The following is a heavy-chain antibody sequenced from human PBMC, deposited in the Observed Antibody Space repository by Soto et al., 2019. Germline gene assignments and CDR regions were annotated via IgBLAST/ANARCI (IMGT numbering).Heavy chain of an antibody. J-gene: IGHJ6*02. CDR2: IIPIFGTA. CDR1: GGTFSSYA. CDR3: ARGWVAVVPAAPSYYYYYGMDV. Sequence: ASVKVSCKASGGTFSSYAISWVRQAPGQGLEWMGGIIPIFGTANYAQKFQGRVTITADKSTSTAYMELSSLRSEDTAVYYCARGWVAVVPAAPSYYYYYGMDVWGQGTTVTVSS. V-gene: IGHV1-69*06. D-gene: IGHD2-2*01.